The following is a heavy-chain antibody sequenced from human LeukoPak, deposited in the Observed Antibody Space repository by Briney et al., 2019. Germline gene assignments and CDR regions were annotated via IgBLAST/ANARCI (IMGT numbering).Heavy chain of an antibody. D-gene: IGHD1-26*01. CDR2: IQYDGNNK. CDR1: GFTFSSYG. J-gene: IGHJ4*02. Sequence: GGSLRLSCAASGFTFSSYGMHWVRQAPGKGLEWVTFIQYDGNNKYYADSVKGRFTISRDNSKNTLYLQMNSLRAEDTAVYYCSGGSYRYYFDYWGQGTLVTVSS. CDR3: SGGSYRYYFDY. V-gene: IGHV3-30*02.